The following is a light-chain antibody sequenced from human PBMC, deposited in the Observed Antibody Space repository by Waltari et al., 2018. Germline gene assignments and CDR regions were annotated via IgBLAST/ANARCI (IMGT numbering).Light chain of an antibody. CDR1: QSVLYSSNNKNY. V-gene: IGKV4-1*01. CDR3: QQYYSTPFT. J-gene: IGKJ2*01. Sequence: DIVMTQSPDSLAVSLGERATINCQSSQSVLYSSNNKNYLAWYQQKPGQPPKLLIYWASTRESGVPVRFSGSGSGTDFILTISSLQAEDVAVYYCQQYYSTPFTFGQGTKLEIK. CDR2: WAS.